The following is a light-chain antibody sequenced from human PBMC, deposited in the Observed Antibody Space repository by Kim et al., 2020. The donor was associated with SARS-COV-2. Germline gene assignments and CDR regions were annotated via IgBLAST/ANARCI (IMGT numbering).Light chain of an antibody. J-gene: IGLJ3*02. CDR1: GGDIDNNF. CDR2: EDN. CDR3: QSYDDRQRSWV. V-gene: IGLV6-57*01. Sequence: TVPLSCTRSGGDIDNNFVHWYQQRPGRPPSTVISEDNQRNSGVPDRFSGSIDSSSNSASLTISGLTTEDEADYYCQSYDDRQRSWVFGGGTQLTVL.